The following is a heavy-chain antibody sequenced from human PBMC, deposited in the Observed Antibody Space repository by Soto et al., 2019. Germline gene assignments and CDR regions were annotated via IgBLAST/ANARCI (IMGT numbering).Heavy chain of an antibody. V-gene: IGHV3-11*06. D-gene: IGHD3-22*01. CDR3: ARNYYDSSGPGY. J-gene: IGHJ4*02. CDR1: GFSFSDYY. Sequence: PGGSLRLSCAASGFSFSDYYMSWIRQAPGKGLEWVSYISSSSSYTNYADSVKGRFTISRDNAKNSLYLQMNSLRAEDTAVYYCARNYYDSSGPGYWGQGTLVTVSS. CDR2: ISSSSSYT.